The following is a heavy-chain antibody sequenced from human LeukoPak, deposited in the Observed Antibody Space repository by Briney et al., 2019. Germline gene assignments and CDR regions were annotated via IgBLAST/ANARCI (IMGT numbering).Heavy chain of an antibody. CDR1: GCSISSYY. D-gene: IGHD3-22*01. Sequence: SETLSLTCTVSGCSISSYYWSWIRQPAGKGLEWIGRVYTSGNTNYNPSLKSRVTMSVDTSKNKFSQKLSSVTAAYTAVYYCEREATRSGSSDYYHFVYWGQGTLDTVSS. CDR2: VYTSGNT. J-gene: IGHJ4*02. V-gene: IGHV4-4*07. CDR3: EREATRSGSSDYYHFVY.